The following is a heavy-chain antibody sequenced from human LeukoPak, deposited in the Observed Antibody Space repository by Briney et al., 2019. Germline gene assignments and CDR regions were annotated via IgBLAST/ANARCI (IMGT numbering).Heavy chain of an antibody. Sequence: SGPTLVKPSETLSLTCTVSGYSISSGYYWGWIRQPPGKGLEWIGSIYHSGSTYYNPSLKSRVTISVDTSKNQFSLKLSSVTAADTAVYYCARGYSYGYVFDAFDIWGQGTMVTVSS. D-gene: IGHD5-18*01. J-gene: IGHJ3*02. CDR1: GYSISSGYY. CDR3: ARGYSYGYVFDAFDI. CDR2: IYHSGST. V-gene: IGHV4-38-2*02.